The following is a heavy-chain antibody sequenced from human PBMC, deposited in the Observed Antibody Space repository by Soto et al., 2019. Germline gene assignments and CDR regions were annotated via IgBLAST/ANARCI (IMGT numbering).Heavy chain of an antibody. CDR3: ARGGDYYDSSGGWFDP. J-gene: IGHJ5*02. CDR2: IYYSGST. D-gene: IGHD3-22*01. V-gene: IGHV4-61*01. Sequence: QVQLQESGPGLVKPSETLSLTCTVSGGSVSSGSYYWSWIRQPPGKGLEWIGYIYYSGSTNYNPSLKSRVTISVDTSKNQFSLKLSSVTAADTAVYYCARGGDYYDSSGGWFDPWGQGTLVTVSS. CDR1: GGSVSSGSYY.